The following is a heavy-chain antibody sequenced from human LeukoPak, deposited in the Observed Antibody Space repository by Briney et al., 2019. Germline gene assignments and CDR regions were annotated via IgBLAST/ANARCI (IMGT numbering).Heavy chain of an antibody. CDR1: GFTFSSYG. J-gene: IGHJ6*02. V-gene: IGHV3-33*01. D-gene: IGHD6-13*01. CDR2: IWYDGSNK. CDR3: ARVKKVSSTQLGSDYYGMVV. Sequence: GRSLRLSCAASGFTFSSYGMHWVRQAPGKGLEWVAVIWYDGSNKYYADSVKGRFTISRDNSKNTLYLQMNRLRAEDTAVYYCARVKKVSSTQLGSDYYGMVVWGQGTTVTVSS.